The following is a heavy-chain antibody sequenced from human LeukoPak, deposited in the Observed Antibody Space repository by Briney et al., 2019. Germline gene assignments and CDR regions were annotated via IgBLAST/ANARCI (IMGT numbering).Heavy chain of an antibody. CDR2: IRSKPYGGTT. Sequence: GGSLRLSCTGSGFTFGDYVMSWFRQAPGKGLEWVGFIRSKPYGGTTEYAASVKGRFTISRGDSKNIAYLQMNSLKTEDTAVFYCTRTGDYYDSSTYYYGLDYWGQGTLVTVSS. CDR3: TRTGDYYDSSTYYYGLDY. D-gene: IGHD3-22*01. J-gene: IGHJ4*02. V-gene: IGHV3-49*03. CDR1: GFTFGDYV.